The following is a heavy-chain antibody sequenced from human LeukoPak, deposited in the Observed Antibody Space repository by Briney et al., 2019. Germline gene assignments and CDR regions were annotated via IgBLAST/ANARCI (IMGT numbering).Heavy chain of an antibody. CDR1: GGTFISYA. CDR3: ARDPTGYCSRTSCSDAFDI. V-gene: IGHV1-69*06. D-gene: IGHD2-2*01. J-gene: IGHJ3*02. Sequence: ASVKVSCKASGGTFISYAISWVRQAPGQGLEWMGGIIPIFGTANYAQKFQGRVTITADRSTSTAYMELSSLRSEDTAVYYCARDPTGYCSRTSCSDAFDIWGQGTMVTVSS. CDR2: IIPIFGTA.